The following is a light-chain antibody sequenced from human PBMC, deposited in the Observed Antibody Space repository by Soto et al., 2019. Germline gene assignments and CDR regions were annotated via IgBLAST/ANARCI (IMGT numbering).Light chain of an antibody. CDR1: QSVSSSY. CDR2: GAS. Sequence: EIVWTQSPGTRALSPGERATLSCRASQSVSSSYLAWYQQKPGQAPRLLIYGASSRATGIPDRFSGSGSGTDFTLTISRLEPEDFAVYYCQQYGSSPQTFGQGTKV. CDR3: QQYGSSPQT. J-gene: IGKJ1*01. V-gene: IGKV3-20*01.